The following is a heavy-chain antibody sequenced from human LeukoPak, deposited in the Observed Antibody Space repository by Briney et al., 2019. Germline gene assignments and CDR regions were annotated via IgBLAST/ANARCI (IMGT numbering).Heavy chain of an antibody. D-gene: IGHD6-19*01. CDR2: IIPIFGTA. V-gene: IGHV1-69*05. J-gene: IGHJ4*02. CDR1: GGTFSSYA. CDR3: ARRGSGWYGLNY. Sequence: ASVKVSCKASGGTFSSYAISWVRQAPGQGLEWMGRIIPIFGTANYAQKFQGRVTITTDESTSTAYMELSSLRSEDTAMYYCARRGSGWYGLNYWGQGTLVTVSS.